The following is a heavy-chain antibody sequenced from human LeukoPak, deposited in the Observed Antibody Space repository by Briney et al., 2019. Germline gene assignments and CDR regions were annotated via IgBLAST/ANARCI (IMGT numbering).Heavy chain of an antibody. CDR1: GGSLSSYY. CDR2: IYTSGST. D-gene: IGHD2-2*01. Sequence: PSQTLSLTCTVSGGSLSSYYWSWIRQSAGKGLEWIGRIYTSGSTNYNPSLKSRVTMSVDTSKNQFSLKLGSVTAADTAVYYCARDLGYPLYYFDYWGQGTLVTVSS. V-gene: IGHV4-4*07. CDR3: ARDLGYPLYYFDY. J-gene: IGHJ4*02.